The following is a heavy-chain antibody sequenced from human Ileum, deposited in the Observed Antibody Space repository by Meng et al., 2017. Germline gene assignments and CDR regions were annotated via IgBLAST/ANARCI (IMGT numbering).Heavy chain of an antibody. Sequence: QITLKESGPTLVEPTETLTLTCTFSGFSLNTVGVGVGWIRQPPGKALEWLALIYWDDEYRYSPSLRSRLTITKDTSRNQVVLRMTNVAPVDAGTYYCVHRLVAAQHWFDPRGQGTLVTVSS. CDR2: IYWDDEY. CDR3: VHRLVAAQHWFDP. J-gene: IGHJ5*02. D-gene: IGHD6-6*01. CDR1: GFSLNTVGVG. V-gene: IGHV2-5*02.